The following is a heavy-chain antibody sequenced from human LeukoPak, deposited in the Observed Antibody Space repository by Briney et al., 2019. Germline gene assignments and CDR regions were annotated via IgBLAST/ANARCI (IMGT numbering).Heavy chain of an antibody. CDR1: GGSISSYY. CDR3: ARDEYHYDSSGYYYSDY. Sequence: SETLSLTCTVSGGSISSYYWSWIRQPAGKGLEWIGRIYTSGSTNYNPSLKSRVTMSVDTSKNQFSLKLSSVTAADTAVYYCARDEYHYDSSGYYYSDYWGQGTLVTVSS. J-gene: IGHJ4*02. V-gene: IGHV4-4*07. CDR2: IYTSGST. D-gene: IGHD3-22*01.